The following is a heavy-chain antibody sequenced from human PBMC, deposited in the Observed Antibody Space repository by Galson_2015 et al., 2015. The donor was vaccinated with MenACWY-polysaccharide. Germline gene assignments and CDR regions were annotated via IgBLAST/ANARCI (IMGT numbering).Heavy chain of an antibody. D-gene: IGHD5-24*01. J-gene: IGHJ3*01. CDR1: GFTFGSYA. V-gene: IGHV3-23*01. CDR3: AKVTEMASSRRPFDV. Sequence: SLRLSCAVSGFTFGSYAMGWVRQAPGKGLEWVSSIGGSGLTTFYAESVKGRFTISRDNAQNILSLQMNSLRADDTARYFCAKVTEMASSRRPFDVWGQGTMVTVSS. CDR2: IGGSGLTT.